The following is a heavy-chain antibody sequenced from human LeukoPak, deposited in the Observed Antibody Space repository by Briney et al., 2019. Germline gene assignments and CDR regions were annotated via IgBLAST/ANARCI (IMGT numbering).Heavy chain of an antibody. J-gene: IGHJ4*02. CDR3: ARDGSGVWFDY. V-gene: IGHV1-18*01. D-gene: IGHD3-10*01. CDR1: NYTFTSYG. Sequence: ASVKVTCKASNYTFTSYGISWVRQAPGQGLEWMAWINAYNGDTNYAQKLQGRVTLTTETSTSTAYMELRSLRSDDTAVYYCARDGSGVWFDYWGQGTLVTVSS. CDR2: INAYNGDT.